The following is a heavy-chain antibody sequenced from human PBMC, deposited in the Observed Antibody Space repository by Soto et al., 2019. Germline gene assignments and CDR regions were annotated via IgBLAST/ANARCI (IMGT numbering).Heavy chain of an antibody. J-gene: IGHJ4*02. CDR1: GYTFPGNY. V-gene: IGHV1-2*02. D-gene: IGHD2-2*01. CDR2: INPTSGGT. CDR3: ARGYCSSSGCSHYFDY. Sequence: ASVKVSCKASGYTFPGNYMHWVRQAPGQGLEWMALINPTSGGTNYAQKFQGRVTMTWDTSISTAYMELSRLRSDDTAIYYCARGYCSSSGCSHYFDYWGQGTLVTVSS.